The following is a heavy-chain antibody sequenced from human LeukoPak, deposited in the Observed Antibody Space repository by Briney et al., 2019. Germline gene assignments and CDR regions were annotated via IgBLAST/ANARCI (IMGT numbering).Heavy chain of an antibody. V-gene: IGHV3-30*04. CDR3: ARDGVRIAAAGTYY. CDR1: GFTFSSYA. D-gene: IGHD6-13*01. J-gene: IGHJ4*02. CDR2: ISYDGSNK. Sequence: GRSLRLSCAASGFTFSSYAMHWVRQAPGKGLEWVAVISYDGSNKYYADSVRGQFTISRDNSKNTLYLQMNSLRAEDTAVYYCARDGVRIAAAGTYYWGQGTLVTVSS.